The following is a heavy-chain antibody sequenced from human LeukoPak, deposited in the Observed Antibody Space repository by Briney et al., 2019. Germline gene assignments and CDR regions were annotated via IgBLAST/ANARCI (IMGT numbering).Heavy chain of an antibody. CDR3: ARHIVLGYYYYMDV. D-gene: IGHD3-22*01. V-gene: IGHV4-34*01. CDR1: GGSFSGYY. J-gene: IGHJ6*03. CDR2: INHSGST. Sequence: SETLSLTCAVYGGSFSGYYWSWIRQPPGKGLEWIGEINHSGSTNYNPSLKSRVTISVDTSKNQFSLKLSSVTAADTAVYYCARHIVLGYYYYMDVWGKGATVTVSS.